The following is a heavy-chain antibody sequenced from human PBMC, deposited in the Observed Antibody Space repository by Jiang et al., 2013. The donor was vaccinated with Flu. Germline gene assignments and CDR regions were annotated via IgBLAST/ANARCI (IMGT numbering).Heavy chain of an antibody. Sequence: GSGLVKPSETLSLTCSVSGDLISGSSYYWGWIRQPPGKGLEWIGSNYYSGSTYYNPSLKSRVTISVDTSKNQLSLKLSSVTAADTAVYYCARLNYDPLPLTTMEVVDPWGQGTLVTVSS. CDR1: GDLISGSSYY. J-gene: IGHJ5*02. CDR3: ARLNYDPLPLTTMEVVDP. D-gene: IGHD3-10*01. V-gene: IGHV4-39*01. CDR2: NYYSGST.